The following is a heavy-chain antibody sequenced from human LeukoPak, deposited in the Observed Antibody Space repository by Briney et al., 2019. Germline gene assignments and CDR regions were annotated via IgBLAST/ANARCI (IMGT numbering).Heavy chain of an antibody. V-gene: IGHV3-21*01. CDR3: ARYDYGDYRDYWYFDL. D-gene: IGHD4-17*01. CDR1: GFTFNSYA. J-gene: IGHJ2*01. Sequence: GRSLRPSCAASGFTFNSYAMHWVRQAPGKGLEWVSSISSSSSYIFYADSVKGRFTISRDNAKNSLYLQMNSLRAEDTAVYYCARYDYGDYRDYWYFDLWGRGTLVTVSS. CDR2: ISSSSSYI.